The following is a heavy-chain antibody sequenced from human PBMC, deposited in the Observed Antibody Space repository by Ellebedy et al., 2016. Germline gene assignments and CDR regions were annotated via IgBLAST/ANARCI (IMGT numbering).Heavy chain of an antibody. CDR3: STTIVAGTNY. CDR1: GFTFSRYS. V-gene: IGHV3-74*01. J-gene: IGHJ4*02. Sequence: GESLKISXVASGFTFSRYSMNWVRQAPGKGLEWVSRIDYDGSNTVYPDSVRGRFTVSRDNARNTLYLQMSSLRAEDTAVYYCSTTIVAGTNYWGQGTLVTVSS. CDR2: IDYDGSNT. D-gene: IGHD6-19*01.